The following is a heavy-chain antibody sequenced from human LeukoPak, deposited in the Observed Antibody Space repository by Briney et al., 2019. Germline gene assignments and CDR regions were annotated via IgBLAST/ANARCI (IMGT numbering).Heavy chain of an antibody. V-gene: IGHV4-59*01. CDR3: ARARGMRHNWFDP. D-gene: IGHD3-16*01. Sequence: TSETLSLTCTVSGGSISSYYWSWIRQPPGKGLEWSGYIYYSGSTNYYPSLKSRVTISVDTSKNQFSLKLSSVAAADTAVYYCARARGMRHNWFDPWGQGTLVTVSS. J-gene: IGHJ5*02. CDR2: IYYSGST. CDR1: GGSISSYY.